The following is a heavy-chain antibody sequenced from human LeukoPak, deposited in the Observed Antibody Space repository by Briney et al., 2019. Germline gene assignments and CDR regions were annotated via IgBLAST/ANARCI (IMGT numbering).Heavy chain of an antibody. CDR1: GYSFTTYW. J-gene: IGHJ6*02. CDR2: IYPADSDT. D-gene: IGHD3-3*01. Sequence: GESLKISCKASGYSFTTYWIGWVRQMPGKGLEWMGIIYPADSDTRYRPSFQGQVTISANKSISTAYLQWSSLKASDTAMYYCAKSHYDFWSASSSNYFYYYAMDVWGQGTTVTVSS. CDR3: AKSHYDFWSASSSNYFYYYAMDV. V-gene: IGHV5-51*01.